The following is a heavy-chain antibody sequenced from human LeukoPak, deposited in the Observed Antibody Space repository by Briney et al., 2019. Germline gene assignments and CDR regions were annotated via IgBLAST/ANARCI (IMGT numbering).Heavy chain of an antibody. CDR3: ARGDCSSTSCYSPNWFDP. V-gene: IGHV4-59*01. D-gene: IGHD2-2*01. CDR2: IYYSGST. Sequence: SETLSLTCTVSGGSISSYYWSWIRQPPRKGLEWIGYIYYSGSTNYNPSLKSRVTISVDTSKNQFSLKLSSVTAADTAVYYCARGDCSSTSCYSPNWFDPWGQGTLVTVSS. J-gene: IGHJ5*02. CDR1: GGSISSYY.